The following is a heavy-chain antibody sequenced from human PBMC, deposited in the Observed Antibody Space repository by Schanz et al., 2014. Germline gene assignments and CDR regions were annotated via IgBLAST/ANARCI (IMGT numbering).Heavy chain of an antibody. CDR3: ARGGFFDSTSFAS. Sequence: QVQLVQSGAEVKKPGASVRVSCKASGYSFTTYDVNWVRQAPGQGLEWMGKINPSSGTTRIAQNCRGSLDVTRDTSTSTVNMELSSLRSEDTAVYYCARGGFFDSTSFASWGQGSVVAVS. V-gene: IGHV1-46*03. J-gene: IGHJ4*02. CDR1: GYSFTTYD. CDR2: INPSSGTT. D-gene: IGHD2-2*01.